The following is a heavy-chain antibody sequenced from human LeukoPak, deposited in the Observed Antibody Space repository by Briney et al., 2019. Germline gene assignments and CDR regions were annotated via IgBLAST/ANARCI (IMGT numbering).Heavy chain of an antibody. CDR1: GFTFKDYG. D-gene: IGHD4-17*01. V-gene: IGHV3-30*03. J-gene: IGHJ4*02. Sequence: GGSLRLSCTGSGFTFKDYGIHWVRQPRGKGLEWVAVISFDGSDKYYADSVKGRFTLSRDNSKNTLSLHMNSLRPEDTALYYCATYGDYFDYWGRGALVTVSS. CDR2: ISFDGSDK. CDR3: ATYGDYFDY.